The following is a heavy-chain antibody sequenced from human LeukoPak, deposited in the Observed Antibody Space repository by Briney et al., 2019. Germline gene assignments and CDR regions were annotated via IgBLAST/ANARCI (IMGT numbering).Heavy chain of an antibody. Sequence: GGSLRLSCAASGFSFSTCSMNWVRQAPGKGLEWVSYISSSSSTIYYADSVKGRFTISRDNAKNSLYLQINSLRAGDTAVYYCARDPGGSSPDAFDIWGQGTMVTVSS. D-gene: IGHD1-26*01. CDR1: GFSFSTCS. CDR3: ARDPGGSSPDAFDI. J-gene: IGHJ3*02. V-gene: IGHV3-48*01. CDR2: ISSSSSTI.